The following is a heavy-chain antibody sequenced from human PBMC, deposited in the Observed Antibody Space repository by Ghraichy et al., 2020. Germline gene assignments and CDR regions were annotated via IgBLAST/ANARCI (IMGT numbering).Heavy chain of an antibody. CDR2: TYYRSKWYN. J-gene: IGHJ6*02. CDR1: GDSLSTNTAA. CDR3: ARDKWYYGMDV. V-gene: IGHV6-1*01. Sequence: SQTLSLTCVISGDSLSTNTAAWIWIRQSPSRGLEWLGKTYYRSKWYNDYAVSVKSRITVNPDTSKNQLSLQLSSVTPEDTAVYYCARDKWYYGMDVWGQGTLVTVSS. D-gene: IGHD1-26*01.